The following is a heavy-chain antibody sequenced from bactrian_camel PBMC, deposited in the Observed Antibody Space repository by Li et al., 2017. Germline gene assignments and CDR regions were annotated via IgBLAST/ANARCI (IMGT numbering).Heavy chain of an antibody. J-gene: IGHJ4*01. CDR2: ISGDSV. D-gene: IGHD3*01. V-gene: IGHV3-3*01. Sequence: HVQLVESGGESVQAGGSLRLSCSASKDTSHFYFMGWFRQAPGTEREGVALISGDSVAYGSFVKGRFTISQDNAKNTVWLQMNSLKPEDTAMYYCASDIPRSGSWCAVSSPHFRYEGQGTQVTVS. CDR1: KDTSHFYF.